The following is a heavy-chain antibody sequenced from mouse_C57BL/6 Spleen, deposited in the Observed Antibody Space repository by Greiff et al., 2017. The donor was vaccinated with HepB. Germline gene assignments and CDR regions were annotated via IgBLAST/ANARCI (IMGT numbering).Heavy chain of an antibody. Sequence: EVQLVESGGGLVKPGGSLKLSCAASGFTFSDYGMHWVRQAPEKGLEWVAYISSGSSTIYYADTVKGRFTISRDNAKNTLFLQMTSLRSEDTAMYYCARPRRAWFAYWGQGTLVTVSA. V-gene: IGHV5-17*01. J-gene: IGHJ3*01. CDR1: GFTFSDYG. CDR2: ISSGSSTI. CDR3: ARPRRAWFAY.